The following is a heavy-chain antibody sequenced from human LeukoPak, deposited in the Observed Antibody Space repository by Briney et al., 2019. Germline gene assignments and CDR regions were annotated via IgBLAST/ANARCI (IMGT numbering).Heavy chain of an antibody. CDR1: GYTFTSYD. J-gene: IGHJ6*03. D-gene: IGHD5-18*01. CDR3: ARAGVRGYSYGLYYYYYMDV. CDR2: MNPNSGNT. V-gene: IGHV1-8*03. Sequence: ASVKVSCKASGYTFTSYDINWVRQATGQGLEWMGWMNPNSGNTGYAQKFQGRVTITRNTSISTAYMELSSLRSEDTAVYYCARAGVRGYSYGLYYYYYMDVWGKGTTVTVSS.